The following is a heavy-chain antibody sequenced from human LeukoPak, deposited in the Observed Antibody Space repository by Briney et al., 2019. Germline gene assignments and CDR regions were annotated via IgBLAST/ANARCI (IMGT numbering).Heavy chain of an antibody. CDR2: ISSSSSYI. J-gene: IGHJ4*02. Sequence: PGGSLRLSCAASGFTFSSYSMNWVRQAPGKGLEWVSSISSSSSYIYYADSVKGRFTISRDNAKNSLYLQMNSLRAEDTAVYYCARVDTAMVSHFDYWGQGTLVTVSS. CDR3: ARVDTAMVSHFDY. V-gene: IGHV3-21*01. CDR1: GFTFSSYS. D-gene: IGHD5-18*01.